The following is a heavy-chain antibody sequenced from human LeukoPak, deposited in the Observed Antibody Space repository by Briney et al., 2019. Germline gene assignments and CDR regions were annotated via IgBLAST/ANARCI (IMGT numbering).Heavy chain of an antibody. D-gene: IGHD1-26*01. V-gene: IGHV3-7*01. Sequence: GGSLRLSCASSGFTFSDHYMNWVRQAPGKGLEWVANIKQDGSGKYYVDSVKGRFTISRDNAKNSLYLQMNSLTAEDTAVYYCARDPDQIVGANFDYWGQGTLVTVSS. CDR2: IKQDGSGK. CDR3: ARDPDQIVGANFDY. CDR1: GFTFSDHY. J-gene: IGHJ4*02.